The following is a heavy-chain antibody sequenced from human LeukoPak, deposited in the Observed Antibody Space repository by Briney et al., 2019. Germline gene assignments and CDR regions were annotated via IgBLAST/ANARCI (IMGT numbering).Heavy chain of an antibody. CDR3: ATQLSQNDAFDI. D-gene: IGHD5-18*01. J-gene: IGHJ3*02. V-gene: IGHV3-23*01. CDR1: GFPFSSYD. Sequence: GGSLRLSCVVSGFPFSSYDMSWVRQAPGRGLEWVAGLSGSGGTTYYADSVKGRFTVSRDNAKNSLYLQMNSLRAEDTAVYYCATQLSQNDAFDIWGQGTMVTVSS. CDR2: LSGSGGTT.